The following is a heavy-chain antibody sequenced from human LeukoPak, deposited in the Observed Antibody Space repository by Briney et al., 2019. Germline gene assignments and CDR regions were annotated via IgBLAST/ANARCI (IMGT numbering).Heavy chain of an antibody. Sequence: PSETLSLTCTVSGGSVSSGSYYWSWIRQSPGKGLEWIGYIYYSGSTNYNPSLKSRVTISVDTSKNQFSLKLSSVTAADMAVYYCARDLSAAAGWFDPWGQGTLVTVSS. CDR2: IYYSGST. D-gene: IGHD6-25*01. J-gene: IGHJ5*02. V-gene: IGHV4-61*01. CDR3: ARDLSAAAGWFDP. CDR1: GGSVSSGSYY.